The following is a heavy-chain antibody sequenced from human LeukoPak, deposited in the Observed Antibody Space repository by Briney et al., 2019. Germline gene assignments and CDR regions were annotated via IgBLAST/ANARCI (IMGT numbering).Heavy chain of an antibody. D-gene: IGHD3-10*02. V-gene: IGHV3-15*01. CDR2: SKSQTDGGTT. CDR1: GFTFTNAW. CDR3: TTLSYVGGY. J-gene: IGHJ4*02. Sequence: PGGSLRLSCAASGFTFTNAWRSWVRQAPGKVLEWIGRSKSQTDGGTTDYAAPVKGRFTISRDDSKNTVYLQMNSLKTEDTAVYYCTTLSYVGGYWGQGTLVTVSS.